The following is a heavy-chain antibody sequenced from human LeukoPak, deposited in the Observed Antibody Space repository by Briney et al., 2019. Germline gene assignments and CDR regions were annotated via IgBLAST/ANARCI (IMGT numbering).Heavy chain of an antibody. V-gene: IGHV1-2*02. CDR2: INPNSGGT. CDR1: GYTFTSYD. D-gene: IGHD5-12*01. J-gene: IGHJ4*02. Sequence: GASVKVSFKASGYTFTSYDINWVRQAPGQGLEWMGWINPNSGGTNYAQKFQGRVTMTRDTSISTAYMELSRLRSDDTAVYYCARAEFSAWLQFEPFDYWGQGTLVTVSS. CDR3: ARAEFSAWLQFEPFDY.